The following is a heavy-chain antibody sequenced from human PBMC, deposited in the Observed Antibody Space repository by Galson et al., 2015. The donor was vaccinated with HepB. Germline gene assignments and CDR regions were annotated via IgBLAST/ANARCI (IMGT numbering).Heavy chain of an antibody. D-gene: IGHD2-2*01. CDR1: GYTFTSYA. V-gene: IGHV1-3*01. CDR2: INAGDGNT. J-gene: IGHJ6*02. CDR3: ALGWRLVVPAAITHYYYYGMDV. Sequence: SVKVSCKASGYTFTSYAMHWMRQAPGQRLEWMGWINAGDGNTKYSQKFQGRVTITRDTSASTAYMELSSLRSEDTAVYYCALGWRLVVPAAITHYYYYGMDVWGQGTTVTVSS.